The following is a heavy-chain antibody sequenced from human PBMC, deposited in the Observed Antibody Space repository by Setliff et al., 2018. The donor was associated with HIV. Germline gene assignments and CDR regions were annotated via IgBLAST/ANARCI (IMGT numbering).Heavy chain of an antibody. CDR1: GGSISSNSYS. J-gene: IGHJ3*02. Sequence: KPSETLSLTCTVSGGSISSNSYSWGWIRQPLGKGLEWIGSIYHSGSTYNNPSLKSRVTISVDTSKNQFSLKLTSVTAADTAVYYCARTAIDYYESSGYYHDAFDTWGRGSMVTVSS. D-gene: IGHD3-22*01. CDR2: IYHSGST. V-gene: IGHV4-39*01. CDR3: ARTAIDYYESSGYYHDAFDT.